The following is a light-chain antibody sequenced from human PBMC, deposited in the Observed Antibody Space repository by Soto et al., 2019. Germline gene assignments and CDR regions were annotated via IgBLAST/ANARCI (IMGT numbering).Light chain of an antibody. CDR3: QQYYSYPLT. J-gene: IGKJ4*01. Sequence: AIRMTQSPSSLSASTGDRVTITCRASQGISSYLAWYQQKPGKAPKLLIYAASTLQSVVPSRFSGSGSGTDFTLTISCLQSEDFATYYCQQYYSYPLTFGGGTQVEIK. CDR2: AAS. CDR1: QGISSY. V-gene: IGKV1-8*01.